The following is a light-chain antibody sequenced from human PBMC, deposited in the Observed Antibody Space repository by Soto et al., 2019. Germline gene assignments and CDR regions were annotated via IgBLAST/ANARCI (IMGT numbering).Light chain of an antibody. CDR2: EVS. Sequence: QSALTQPPSASGSPGQSVTISCSGTSSDVGGYNYVSWHQQHPGKAPKLMIYEVSKRPSGVPDRFSGSKSGNTASLIVSGPQAEDEDDYYCSAYAGSNNFVFGTGTKLTVL. CDR3: SAYAGSNNFV. V-gene: IGLV2-8*01. CDR1: SSDVGGYNY. J-gene: IGLJ1*01.